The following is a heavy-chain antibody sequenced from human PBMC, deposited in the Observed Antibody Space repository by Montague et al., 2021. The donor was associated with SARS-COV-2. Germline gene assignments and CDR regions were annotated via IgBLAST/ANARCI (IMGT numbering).Heavy chain of an antibody. D-gene: IGHD6-13*01. CDR3: ARDPRYSLSWSFDY. V-gene: IGHV3-11*05. CDR1: GFTFSDYY. J-gene: IGHJ4*02. CDR2: ISGRGSYT. Sequence: SLRLSCAASGFTFSDYYMSWIRQAPGKGLEWVSYISGRGSYTDYADSVKGRFTISRDNARKSLYLEMNSLRAEDTAVYYCARDPRYSLSWSFDYWGQGTLVTVSS.